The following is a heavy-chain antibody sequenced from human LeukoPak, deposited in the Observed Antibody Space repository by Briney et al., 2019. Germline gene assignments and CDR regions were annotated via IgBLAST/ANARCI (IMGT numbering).Heavy chain of an antibody. D-gene: IGHD2-15*01. CDR2: ISYDGSNK. CDR1: GFTFSSYA. Sequence: GGSLRLSCAASGFTFSSYAMHWVRQAPGKGLEWVAVISYDGSNKYYADSVQGRFTISRDNSKSTLCLQMNSLRAEDTAVYYCAKQLGYCSDGSCYFPYWGQGTLVTVSS. J-gene: IGHJ4*02. V-gene: IGHV3-30-3*02. CDR3: AKQLGYCSDGSCYFPY.